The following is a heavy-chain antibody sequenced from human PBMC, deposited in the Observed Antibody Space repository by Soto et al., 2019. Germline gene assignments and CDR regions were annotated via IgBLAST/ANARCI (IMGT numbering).Heavy chain of an antibody. CDR3: ARPAPPSVLDSSSWNSWAFDI. CDR1: GYSFTSYW. V-gene: IGHV5-51*01. J-gene: IGHJ3*02. D-gene: IGHD6-13*01. CDR2: IYPGDSDT. Sequence: GESLKISCKGSGYSFTSYWIGWVRQMPGKGLEWMGIIYPGDSDTRYSPSFQGQITISADKSISTAYLQWSSLKASDTAMYYCARPAPPSVLDSSSWNSWAFDIWGQGTMGTVSS.